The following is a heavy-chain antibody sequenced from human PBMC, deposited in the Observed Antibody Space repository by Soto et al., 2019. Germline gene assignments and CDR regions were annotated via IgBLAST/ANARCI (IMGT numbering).Heavy chain of an antibody. J-gene: IGHJ4*02. CDR2: IWHDGYNK. CDR3: ARLRGGGYSGYDSDF. CDR1: GFTFRSYG. D-gene: IGHD5-12*01. V-gene: IGHV3-33*01. Sequence: GGSLRLSCAASGFTFRSYGMHWVRQAPCKGLEWVALIWHDGYNKYYADSVKGRFTISRDNSKNTLYLQMNSLRAEDTAVYYCARLRGGGYSGYDSDFWAQGTLVTVSS.